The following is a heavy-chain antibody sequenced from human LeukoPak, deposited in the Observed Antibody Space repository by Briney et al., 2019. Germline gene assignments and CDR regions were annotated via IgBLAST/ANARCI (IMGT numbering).Heavy chain of an antibody. D-gene: IGHD3-22*01. V-gene: IGHV1-2*06. Sequence: ASVKVSCKASGYTFTGCYMHWVRQAPGQGLEWMGRINPNSGGTNYAQKFQGRVTMTRDTSISTAYMELSRLRSDDTAVYYCARDLEITMIVVVTPSFDYWGQGTLVTVSS. CDR1: GYTFTGCY. J-gene: IGHJ4*02. CDR3: ARDLEITMIVVVTPSFDY. CDR2: INPNSGGT.